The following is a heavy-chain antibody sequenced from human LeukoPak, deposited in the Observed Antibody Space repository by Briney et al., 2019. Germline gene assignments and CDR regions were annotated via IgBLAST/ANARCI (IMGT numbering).Heavy chain of an antibody. CDR2: ISGSGGST. D-gene: IGHD3-9*01. Sequence: GGSLRLSCAASGFTFSGYAMSWVRQAPGKGLEWVSAISGSGGSTYYADSVKGRFTISRDNSKNTLFLQMNSLRAEDTAVYYCVKGLSDDLLTGTSKYWGQGTLVAVSS. CDR1: GFTFSGYA. J-gene: IGHJ4*02. CDR3: VKGLSDDLLTGTSKY. V-gene: IGHV3-23*01.